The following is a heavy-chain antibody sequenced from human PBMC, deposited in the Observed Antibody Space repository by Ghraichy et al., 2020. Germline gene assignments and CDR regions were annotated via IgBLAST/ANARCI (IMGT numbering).Heavy chain of an antibody. V-gene: IGHV1-2*02. Sequence: ASVKVSCKASGYTFTDYNMHWVRQAPGQGLEWMGLIIPNSGGTYYAQKFQGRVTMTNDTSISTAYMELSRLRSDDTAVYYCARDRSGTYESWGQGTLVTVSS. CDR3: ARDRSGTYES. J-gene: IGHJ5*02. D-gene: IGHD1-26*01. CDR2: IIPNSGGT. CDR1: GYTFTDYN.